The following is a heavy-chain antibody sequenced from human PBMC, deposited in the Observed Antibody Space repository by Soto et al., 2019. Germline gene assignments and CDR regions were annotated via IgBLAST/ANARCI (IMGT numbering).Heavy chain of an antibody. V-gene: IGHV4-4*07. CDR3: ARDLGYCSSTSCYTLWDY. J-gene: IGHJ4*02. CDR2: IYTSGST. Sequence: PSETLSLTCTVSGGSISSCYWSWIRQPAGKGLEWIGRIYTSGSTNYNPSLKSRVTMSVDTSKNQFSLKLSSVTAADTAVYYCARDLGYCSSTSCYTLWDYWGQGTLVTVSS. D-gene: IGHD2-2*02. CDR1: GGSISSCY.